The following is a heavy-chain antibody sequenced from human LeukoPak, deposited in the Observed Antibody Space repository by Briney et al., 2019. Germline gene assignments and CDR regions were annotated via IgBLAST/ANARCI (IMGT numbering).Heavy chain of an antibody. V-gene: IGHV1-8*01. J-gene: IGHJ4*02. CDR3: ARDRYFAGATYYFDY. Sequence: ASVKVSCKASGFTFTSYDINWVRQASGQGLEWMGWMNPNNGNTGYAQKFQGRVTMTRDTSISTAYMELRGLRSDDTAVYYCARDRYFAGATYYFDYWGQGTLVTVSS. D-gene: IGHD1-26*01. CDR2: MNPNNGNT. CDR1: GFTFTSYD.